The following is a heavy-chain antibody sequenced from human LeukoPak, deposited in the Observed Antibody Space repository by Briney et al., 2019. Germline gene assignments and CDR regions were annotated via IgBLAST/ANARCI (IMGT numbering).Heavy chain of an antibody. D-gene: IGHD4-17*01. CDR3: ARDPNGDYIGAFDM. J-gene: IGHJ3*02. V-gene: IGHV3-66*01. CDR1: GFTVSSNY. CDR2: IYSGGST. Sequence: GSLRLSCAASGFTVSSNYMSWVRQAPGKGLEWVSVIYSGGSTYYADSVKGRFTISRDNSKNTLYLQMNSLGAEDTAVYYCARDPNGDYIGAFDMWGPGTMVTVSS.